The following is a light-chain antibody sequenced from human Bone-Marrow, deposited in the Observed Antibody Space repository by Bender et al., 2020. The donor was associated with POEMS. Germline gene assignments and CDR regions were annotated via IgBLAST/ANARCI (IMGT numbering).Light chain of an antibody. J-gene: IGLJ3*02. Sequence: QDALTQPASVSGSPGQSITISCTGTSSDVGSYNYVSWYQQHPGEAPKLMIYDVRTRPSGVSTRFSGSKSGNTASLSISGLQAEDEADYYCSSYTTSDTLVFGGGTRLTVL. CDR1: SSDVGSYNY. V-gene: IGLV2-14*03. CDR3: SSYTTSDTLV. CDR2: DVR.